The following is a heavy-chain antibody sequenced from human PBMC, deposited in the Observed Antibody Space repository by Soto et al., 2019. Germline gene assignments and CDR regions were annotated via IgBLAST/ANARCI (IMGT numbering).Heavy chain of an antibody. J-gene: IGHJ4*02. CDR1: GYTFSDYY. V-gene: IGHV1-2*02. D-gene: IGHD1-1*01. CDR3: AREPATAKPEGDDF. CDR2: INPNSGGT. Sequence: ASVKVSCKASGYTFSDYYIHWVRQAPGQGLEWMGWINPNSGGTKYAPKFQGGVTMTRDTSITTAYMELSRLRSGDTAVYYCAREPATAKPEGDDFWGQGTLVTVSS.